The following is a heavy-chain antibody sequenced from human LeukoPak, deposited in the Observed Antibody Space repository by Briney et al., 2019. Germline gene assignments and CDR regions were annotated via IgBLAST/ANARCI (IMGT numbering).Heavy chain of an antibody. D-gene: IGHD2-15*01. CDR1: GYTFTGYY. CDR3: TRVACSGGSCYSNWFDP. V-gene: IGHV1-2*04. CDR2: INPNSGGT. J-gene: IGHJ5*02. Sequence: ASVKVSCKASGYTFTGYYMDWVRQAPGQGLEWMGWINPNSGGTNYAQKFQGWVTMTRDTSISTAYMELSRLRSDDTAVYYCTRVACSGGSCYSNWFDPWGQGTLVTVSS.